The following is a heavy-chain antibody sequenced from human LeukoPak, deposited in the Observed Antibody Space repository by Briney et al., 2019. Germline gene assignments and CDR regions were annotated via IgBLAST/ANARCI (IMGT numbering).Heavy chain of an antibody. J-gene: IGHJ4*02. CDR2: ISSSGSTI. Sequence: SGGSLRLSCAASGFTFSSYEMNWVRQAPGKGLEWVSYISSSGSTIYYADSVKGRFTISRDNAKNSLYLQMNSLRAEDTAVYYCAREKGVGATMEGATDYWGQGTLVTVSS. D-gene: IGHD1-26*01. CDR1: GFTFSSYE. V-gene: IGHV3-48*03. CDR3: AREKGVGATMEGATDY.